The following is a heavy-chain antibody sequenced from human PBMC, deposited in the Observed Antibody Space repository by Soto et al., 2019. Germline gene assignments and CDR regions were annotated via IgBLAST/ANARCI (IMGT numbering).Heavy chain of an antibody. CDR2: ISSSSSYI. V-gene: IGHV3-21*01. J-gene: IGHJ4*02. CDR3: ARRYDILTGYYPFDY. D-gene: IGHD3-9*01. CDR1: GFTFSSYS. Sequence: EVPLVESGGGLVKPGGSLRLSCAASGFTFSSYSMNWVRQAPGKGLEWVSSISSSSSYIYYADSVKGRFTISRDNAKNSLYLQMNSLRAEDTAVYYCARRYDILTGYYPFDYWGQGTLVTVSS.